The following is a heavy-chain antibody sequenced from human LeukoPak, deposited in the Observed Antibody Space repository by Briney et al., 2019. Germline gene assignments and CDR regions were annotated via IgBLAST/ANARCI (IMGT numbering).Heavy chain of an antibody. CDR1: GFTFSSYG. D-gene: IGHD5-12*01. CDR3: ARDESGFDYPFDS. J-gene: IGHJ4*02. V-gene: IGHV3-30*02. Sequence: GGSLRLSCAASGFTFSSYGMHWARQAPGKGLEWVAFIRYDGSMKYYVDSVKGRFTISRDNSKNTLYLQMNSLRAEDTAVFYCARDESGFDYPFDSWGQGTLVTVSS. CDR2: IRYDGSMK.